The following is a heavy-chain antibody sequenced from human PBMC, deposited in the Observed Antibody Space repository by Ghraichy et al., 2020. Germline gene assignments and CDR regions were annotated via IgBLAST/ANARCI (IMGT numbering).Heavy chain of an antibody. D-gene: IGHD2-2*01. Sequence: ASVKVSCKASGYTFTNYSISWVRQAPGQGLEWMGWISVNNGNTNYAQKFQGRVTMTTDTSTSTGYMELRSLRSDDTAVYYCAREVPSGIVLVPAARWEGWFDPWGQGTQVTVSS. CDR1: GYTFTNYS. CDR2: ISVNNGNT. V-gene: IGHV1-18*01. CDR3: AREVPSGIVLVPAARWEGWFDP. J-gene: IGHJ5*02.